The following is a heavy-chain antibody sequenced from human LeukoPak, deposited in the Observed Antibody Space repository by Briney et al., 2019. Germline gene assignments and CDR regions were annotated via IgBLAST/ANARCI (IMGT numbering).Heavy chain of an antibody. J-gene: IGHJ4*02. D-gene: IGHD3-9*01. CDR2: IYSGGST. CDR1: GFTVSSNY. CDR3: ARDHHDILTGSISLFDY. Sequence: PGGSLRLSCAASGFTVSSNYMSWVRQAPGKGLEWVSVIYSGGSTYYADSVKGRFTISRDNSKNTLYLQISSLRAEDTAVYYCARDHHDILTGSISLFDYWGQGTLVTVSS. V-gene: IGHV3-66*01.